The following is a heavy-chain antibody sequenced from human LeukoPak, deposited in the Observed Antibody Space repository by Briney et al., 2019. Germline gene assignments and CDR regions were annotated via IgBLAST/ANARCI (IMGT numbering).Heavy chain of an antibody. J-gene: IGHJ1*01. CDR3: ASGLAGAAYFQT. D-gene: IGHD6-13*01. CDR2: ISYDGSNK. Sequence: PGGSLRLSCAASGFTFSSYAMHWVRQAPGKGLEWVAVISYDGSNKYYADSVKGRFTISRDNSKNTLYLQMNSLRAEDTAVYYCASGLAGAAYFQTWGPGTLVTVSS. CDR1: GFTFSSYA. V-gene: IGHV3-30-3*01.